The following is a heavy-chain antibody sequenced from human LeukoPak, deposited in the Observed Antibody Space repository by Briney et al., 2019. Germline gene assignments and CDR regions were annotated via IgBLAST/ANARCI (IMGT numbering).Heavy chain of an antibody. CDR1: GYTFTSYA. J-gene: IGHJ6*03. CDR2: INTNTGNP. CDR3: ARVWGEGTMVRPETNYYYYYMDV. Sequence: ASVKVSCKASGYTFTSYAMNWVRQAPGQGLEWMGWINTNTGNPTYAQGFTGRFVFSLDTSVSTAYLQISSLKAEDTAVYYCARVWGEGTMVRPETNYYYYYMDVWGKGTTVTVSS. V-gene: IGHV7-4-1*02. D-gene: IGHD3-10*01.